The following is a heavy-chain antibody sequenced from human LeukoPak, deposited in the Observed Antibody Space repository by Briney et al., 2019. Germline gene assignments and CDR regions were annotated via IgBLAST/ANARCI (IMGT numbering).Heavy chain of an antibody. Sequence: SVTVSCKASGGTFISYAISWVRQAPGQGLEWMGRIIPIFGIANYAQKFQGRVTITADKSTSTAYMELSSLRSEDTAVYYCARMLQQLVLPGDYNYGMDVWGQGTTVTVSS. CDR2: IIPIFGIA. J-gene: IGHJ6*02. CDR1: GGTFISYA. CDR3: ARMLQQLVLPGDYNYGMDV. D-gene: IGHD6-13*01. V-gene: IGHV1-69*04.